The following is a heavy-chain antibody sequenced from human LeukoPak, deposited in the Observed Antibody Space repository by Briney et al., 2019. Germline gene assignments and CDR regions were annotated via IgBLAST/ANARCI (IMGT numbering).Heavy chain of an antibody. Sequence: GGSLRLSCAASGFTFSSYAMSWVRQAPWKGLEWVSAISGSGGSTYYADSVKGRFTISRDNSKNTLYLQMNSLRAEDTAVYYCAKDRGTYYDYVWGSLDYYYYMDVWGKGTTVTVSS. J-gene: IGHJ6*03. V-gene: IGHV3-23*01. D-gene: IGHD3-16*01. CDR1: GFTFSSYA. CDR2: ISGSGGST. CDR3: AKDRGTYYDYVWGSLDYYYYMDV.